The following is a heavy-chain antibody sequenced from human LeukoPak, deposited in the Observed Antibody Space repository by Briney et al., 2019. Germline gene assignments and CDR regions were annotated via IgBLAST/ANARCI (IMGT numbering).Heavy chain of an antibody. CDR2: IYYSGST. CDR1: GGSISSYY. V-gene: IGHV4-59*08. D-gene: IGHD3-16*01. J-gene: IGHJ6*02. CDR3: ARHSFRDCVWGSYGYYYGMDV. Sequence: PSETLSLTCTVSGGSISSYYWSWIRQPPGKGLEWIGYIYYSGSTNYNPSLKSRVTISVDTSKNQFSLKLSSVTAADTAVYYCARHSFRDCVWGSYGYYYGMDVWGQGTTVTVSS.